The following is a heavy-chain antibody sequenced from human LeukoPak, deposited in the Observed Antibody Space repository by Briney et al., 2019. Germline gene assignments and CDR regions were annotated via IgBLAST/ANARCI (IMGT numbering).Heavy chain of an antibody. D-gene: IGHD6-13*01. CDR2: ISYDGSNK. CDR3: ANGHRGIDEQQLVLVVFAI. V-gene: IGHV3-30*18. Sequence: PGGSLRLSCADSGFTFSSYGMHWVRQAPGKGLEWVAVISYDGSNKYYADSVKGRFTISRDNSKNTLYLQMNSLRAEDTAVYYCANGHRGIDEQQLVLVVFAIWGQGTMVTVSS. J-gene: IGHJ3*02. CDR1: GFTFSSYG.